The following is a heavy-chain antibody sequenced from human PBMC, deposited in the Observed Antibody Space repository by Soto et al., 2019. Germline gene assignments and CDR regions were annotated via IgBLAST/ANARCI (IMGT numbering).Heavy chain of an antibody. CDR2: INPSGGST. CDR3: ARSKDIVVVPAAMVAPNWFDP. J-gene: IGHJ5*02. D-gene: IGHD2-2*01. Sequence: AASVKVSCKASGYTFTSYYMHWVRQAPGQGLEWMGIINPSGGSTSYAQKFQGRVTMTRDTSTSTVYMELSSLRSEDTAVYYCARSKDIVVVPAAMVAPNWFDPWGQGTLVTVSS. V-gene: IGHV1-46*01. CDR1: GYTFTSYY.